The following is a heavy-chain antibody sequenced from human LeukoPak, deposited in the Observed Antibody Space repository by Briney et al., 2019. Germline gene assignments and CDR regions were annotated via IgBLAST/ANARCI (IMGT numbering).Heavy chain of an antibody. CDR3: AKGKGSSGWYD. V-gene: IGHV3-23*01. CDR1: GFTFSTYA. Sequence: GGSLRLSCAASGFTFSTYAMSWVRQAPGRGLEWVSAVSDSGSGTCYADSVKGRFTISRDNSKNTLYLQMTSLRAEDTALYYCAKGKGSSGWYDWGQGTLVTVSS. CDR2: VSDSGSGT. J-gene: IGHJ4*02. D-gene: IGHD6-19*01.